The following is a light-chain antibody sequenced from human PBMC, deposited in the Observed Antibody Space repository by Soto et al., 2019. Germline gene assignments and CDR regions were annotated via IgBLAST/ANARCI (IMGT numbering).Light chain of an antibody. CDR1: SSDVGGYNY. Sequence: QSVLTQPPSASGSPGQSVTISCTGTSSDVGGYNYVSWYQQHPGKAPKLMIYEVSKRPSGVPDRFSGSKSGNTASLTVSGLQAEDEADYYCSSCAGSSNYVFVNGTKVTVL. CDR2: EVS. J-gene: IGLJ1*01. CDR3: SSCAGSSNYV. V-gene: IGLV2-8*01.